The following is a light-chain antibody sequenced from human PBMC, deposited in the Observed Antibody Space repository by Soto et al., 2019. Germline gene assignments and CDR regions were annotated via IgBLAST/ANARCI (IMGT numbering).Light chain of an antibody. CDR3: QQYGSSTPT. V-gene: IGKV3-20*01. J-gene: IGKJ1*01. CDR2: GAS. CDR1: QPVSSSS. Sequence: EIVLTQSPGTLSLSPGERATLSCRASQPVSSSSLAWYQQKPGQAPRLLISGASSRATGIPDRFSGSGSGTGFTLTINRLEPEDFAFYYCQQYGSSTPTFGQGTKVENK.